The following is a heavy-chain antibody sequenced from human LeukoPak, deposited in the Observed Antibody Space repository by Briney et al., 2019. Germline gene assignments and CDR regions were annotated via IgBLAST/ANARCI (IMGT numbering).Heavy chain of an antibody. J-gene: IGHJ4*02. CDR2: ISGRGDST. CDR1: GLTFSNYA. D-gene: IGHD5-18*01. CDR3: AKSRGYTYGPDFDF. Sequence: QPGGSLGLSCAASGLTFSNYAMSWGRRAPGKGLECVSVISGRGDSTYYADSVKGRFTISRDNSKNTVFLQMNSMGAEDTTVYYCAKSRGYTYGPDFDFWGQGTLVTVSS. V-gene: IGHV3-23*01.